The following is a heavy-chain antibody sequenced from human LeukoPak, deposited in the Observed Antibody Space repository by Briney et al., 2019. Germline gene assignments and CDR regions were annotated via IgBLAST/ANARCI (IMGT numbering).Heavy chain of an antibody. CDR1: GFTFSSYS. J-gene: IGHJ6*02. V-gene: IGHV3-48*04. CDR3: ARDYSSSWYGYYYYGMDV. D-gene: IGHD6-13*01. CDR2: ISSSSSTI. Sequence: PGGSLRLSCAASGFTFSSYSMNWVRQAPGKGLEWVSYISSSSSTIYYADSVKGRFTISRDNAKNSLYLQMNSLRAEDTAVYYCARDYSSSWYGYYYYGMDVWGQGTTVTVSS.